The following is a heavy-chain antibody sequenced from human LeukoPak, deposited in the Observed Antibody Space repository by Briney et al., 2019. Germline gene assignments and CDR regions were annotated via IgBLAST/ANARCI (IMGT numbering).Heavy chain of an antibody. D-gene: IGHD3-9*01. Sequence: PGRLLRFSCGAPGFTLSSYGLHWFGRGPGKGLVGVAFISYDGRIKDYADSVKGRFTISRDNSKNALYLQMNSLRADDTAVYYCAEDGYYDIVTGFYGLDVWGKGTRVTVSS. J-gene: IGHJ6*04. CDR2: ISYDGRIK. CDR1: GFTLSSYG. CDR3: AEDGYYDIVTGFYGLDV. V-gene: IGHV3-30*18.